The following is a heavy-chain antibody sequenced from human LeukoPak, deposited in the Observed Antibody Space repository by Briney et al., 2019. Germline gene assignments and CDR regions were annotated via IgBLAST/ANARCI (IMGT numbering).Heavy chain of an antibody. CDR2: INHSGST. J-gene: IGHJ4*02. CDR3: ARGVPITIFGVVIRKPFDY. V-gene: IGHV4-34*01. D-gene: IGHD3-3*01. CDR1: GGSFSGYY. Sequence: SETPSLTCAVYGGSFSGYYWSWIRQPPGKGLEWIGEINHSGSTNYNPSLKSRVTISVDTSKNQFSLKLSSVTAADTAVYYCARGVPITIFGVVIRKPFDYWGQGTLVTVSS.